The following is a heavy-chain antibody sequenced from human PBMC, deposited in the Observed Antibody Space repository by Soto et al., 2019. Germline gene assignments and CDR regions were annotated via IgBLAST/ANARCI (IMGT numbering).Heavy chain of an antibody. Sequence: NPGGSLRLSCAASGFTFRSFTMNWVRQAPGKALEWVSTISSNSAYIYYTDALRGRFTISRDNAKNSLHLQMNSLRAEDTAVYYCTRDASRDSSARGWFDPWGPGTLVTVSS. D-gene: IGHD6-13*01. V-gene: IGHV3-21*01. J-gene: IGHJ5*02. CDR1: GFTFRSFT. CDR3: TRDASRDSSARGWFDP. CDR2: ISSNSAYI.